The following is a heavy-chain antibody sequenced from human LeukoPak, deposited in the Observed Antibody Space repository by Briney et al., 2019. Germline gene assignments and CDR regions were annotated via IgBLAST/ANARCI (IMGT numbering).Heavy chain of an antibody. CDR3: ARDGDGYEDSY. Sequence: ASVKISCKASGYTFTSYAMNWVRQAPGQGLEWMGWINTYTGNPTYAQGFTGRFVFSLDTSVSTAYLQISSLKAEDTAVYYCARDGDGYEDSYWGQGTLVTVSS. CDR1: GYTFTSYA. J-gene: IGHJ4*02. V-gene: IGHV7-4-1*02. D-gene: IGHD5-18*01. CDR2: INTYTGNP.